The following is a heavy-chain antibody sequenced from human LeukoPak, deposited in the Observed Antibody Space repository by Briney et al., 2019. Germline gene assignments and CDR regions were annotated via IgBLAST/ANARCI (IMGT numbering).Heavy chain of an antibody. CDR3: TRDRSRAEDD. J-gene: IGHJ4*02. CDR1: GFTFSGHW. Sequence: GGSLRLSCAASGFTFSGHWMSWVRQAPGKGLEWVANINQGGSDKYYVDSVKGRFTICRDNANNLLYLQMNSLRGEDTAVYYCTRDRSRAEDDWGQGTLVTVSS. CDR2: INQGGSDK. D-gene: IGHD1-14*01. V-gene: IGHV3-7*01.